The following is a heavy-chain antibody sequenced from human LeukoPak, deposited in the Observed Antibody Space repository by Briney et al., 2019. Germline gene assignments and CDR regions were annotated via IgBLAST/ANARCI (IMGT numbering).Heavy chain of an antibody. J-gene: IGHJ4*02. CDR1: GYTFNNYF. Sequence: ASVKVSCKASGYTFNNYFISWVRHAPGRGLEWVGWISPHSHTTHYAEKVQGRVTMTTDTSTTTVYMELRSLRSDDTAVYFCARGQSMYYWGQGTPGTVSS. CDR3: ARGQSMYY. CDR2: ISPHSHTT. V-gene: IGHV1-18*01. D-gene: IGHD2-8*01.